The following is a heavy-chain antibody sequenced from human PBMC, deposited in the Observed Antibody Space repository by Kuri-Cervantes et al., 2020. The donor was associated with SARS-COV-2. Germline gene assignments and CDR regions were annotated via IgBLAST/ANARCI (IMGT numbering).Heavy chain of an antibody. Sequence: GESLKISCAASGFTFSSYSMNWVRQAPGKGLEWVSSISSSSSYIYYADSMKGRFTISRDDAKNSLYLQMNSLRAEDTAVYYCARGGYCTNGVCYTPPYYYYGMDVWGQGTTVTVSS. CDR1: GFTFSSYS. D-gene: IGHD2-8*01. CDR2: ISSSSSYI. CDR3: ARGGYCTNGVCYTPPYYYYGMDV. J-gene: IGHJ6*02. V-gene: IGHV3-21*01.